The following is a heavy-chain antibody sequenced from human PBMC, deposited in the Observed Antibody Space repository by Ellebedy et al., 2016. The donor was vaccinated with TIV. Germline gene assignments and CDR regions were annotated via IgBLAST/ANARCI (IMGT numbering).Heavy chain of an antibody. CDR3: VRDWNRSGYDY. D-gene: IGHD3-22*01. V-gene: IGHV1-18*01. J-gene: IGHJ4*02. CDR1: GYKFTGYD. CDR2: ISGYNGNT. Sequence: AASVTVSCKTSGYKFTGYDINWVRQAPGHGLEWVGWISGYNGNTNYAERFQDRVTMTRDTYTNTADMELRSLRSDDTAVYFCVRDWNRSGYDYWGQGTLVTVSS.